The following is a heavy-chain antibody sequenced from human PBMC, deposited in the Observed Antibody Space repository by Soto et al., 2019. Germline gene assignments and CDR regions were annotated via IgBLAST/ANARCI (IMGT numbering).Heavy chain of an antibody. CDR1: GYTFTSYD. Sequence: QVQLVQSGAEVKKPGASVKVSCKASGYTFTSYDINWVRQATGQGLEWMGWMNPHSGNTGYAQKFQGRVTMTRTTAISTAYMELSSLRSEDTAVYYCAIDFWSGRDAFDIWGQGTMVTVSS. CDR3: AIDFWSGRDAFDI. J-gene: IGHJ3*02. D-gene: IGHD3-3*01. V-gene: IGHV1-8*01. CDR2: MNPHSGNT.